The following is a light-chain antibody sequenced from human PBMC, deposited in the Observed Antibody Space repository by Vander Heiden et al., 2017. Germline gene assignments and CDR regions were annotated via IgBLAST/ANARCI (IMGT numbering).Light chain of an antibody. J-gene: IGLJ2*01. CDR3: AAWDDSLSSRVV. CDR1: SSNIGSNY. Sequence: QSVLTQPPSASGTPGQWVTISCSGSSSNIGSNYVYWYQQLPGTAPKLLIYGNNQRPSGVPDRFSGSKSGTSASLAISGLRSEDEADYYCAAWDDSLSSRVVFGGGTKLTVL. CDR2: GNN. V-gene: IGLV1-47*01.